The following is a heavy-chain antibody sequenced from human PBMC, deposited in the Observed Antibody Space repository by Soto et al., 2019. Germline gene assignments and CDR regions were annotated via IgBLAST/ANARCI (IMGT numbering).Heavy chain of an antibody. J-gene: IGHJ1*01. CDR3: SKAIAVPEYFQH. D-gene: IGHD6-19*01. CDR1: GFTFSSYA. Sequence: EVQLLESGGGLVQPGGSLRLSCAASGFTFSSYAMSWVRQAPGKGLEWVSAISGSGGSTYYADSVKGRFTISRDNSKNTLYLQMNSLRAEDTAVYYCSKAIAVPEYFQHWGQGTLVTVSS. V-gene: IGHV3-23*01. CDR2: ISGSGGST.